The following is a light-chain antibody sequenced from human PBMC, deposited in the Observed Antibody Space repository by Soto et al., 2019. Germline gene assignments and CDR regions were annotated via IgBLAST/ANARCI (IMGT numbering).Light chain of an antibody. CDR2: AAS. CDR3: QQSYSSPRT. J-gene: IGKJ1*01. CDR1: QSISNY. V-gene: IGKV1-39*01. Sequence: DIQMTQSPSSLSASVGDRVTITCRASQSISNYLNWYQQKPGKAPDLLIYAASTLQSGVPSRFNGSGSETDFTLTISSLQSEDFATYYCQQSYSSPRTFGQGTKVDIK.